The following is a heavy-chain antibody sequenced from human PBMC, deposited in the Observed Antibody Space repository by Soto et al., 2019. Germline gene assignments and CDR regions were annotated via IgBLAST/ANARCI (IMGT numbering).Heavy chain of an antibody. Sequence: PGESLKISCKGSGYSFTSYWISWVRQMPGKGLEWMGRIDPSDSYTNYSPSFQGHVTISADKSISTAYLQWSSLKASDTAMYYCAGSLSYDSSGKYAFDIWGQGTMVTVSS. CDR2: IDPSDSYT. V-gene: IGHV5-10-1*01. D-gene: IGHD3-22*01. CDR1: GYSFTSYW. J-gene: IGHJ3*02. CDR3: AGSLSYDSSGKYAFDI.